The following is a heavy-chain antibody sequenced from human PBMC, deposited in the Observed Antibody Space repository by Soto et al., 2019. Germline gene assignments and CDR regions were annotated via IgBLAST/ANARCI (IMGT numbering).Heavy chain of an antibody. CDR2: IYYIGTS. CDR1: GDSMGSGDYY. V-gene: IGHV4-30-4*01. Sequence: QVQLQESGPGLVKPSQTLSLTCTVSGDSMGSGDYYWTWIRQPPGKGLEWIGYIYYIGTSFYNPSLESRVNISIATSKHHFSLRLTSVTAADTAVYYCSRGSTYYGFLTWGQGTLVTVSS. CDR3: SRGSTYYGFLT. D-gene: IGHD3-10*01. J-gene: IGHJ5*02.